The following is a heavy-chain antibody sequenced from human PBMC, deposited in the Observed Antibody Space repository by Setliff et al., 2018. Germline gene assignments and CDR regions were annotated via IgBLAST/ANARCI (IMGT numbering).Heavy chain of an antibody. CDR3: AKYPSNSVYNYFDP. Sequence: SETLSLTCAVYGGSFSGHYWSWIRQPPGKGLEWIGEINHSGSTNYNPSLKSRVTISVDTSKNQFSLKLSSVTAADTAVYYCAKYPSNSVYNYFDPWGQGTLVTVSS. CDR1: GGSFSGHY. CDR2: INHSGST. V-gene: IGHV4-34*01. J-gene: IGHJ5*02. D-gene: IGHD1-7*01.